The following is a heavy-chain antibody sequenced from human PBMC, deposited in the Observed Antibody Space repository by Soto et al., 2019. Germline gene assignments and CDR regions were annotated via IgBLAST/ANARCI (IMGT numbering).Heavy chain of an antibody. CDR3: ARGYSSSWYYFDY. J-gene: IGHJ4*02. CDR1: GFTFDDYA. V-gene: IGHV3-9*01. D-gene: IGHD6-13*01. CDR2: ISWNSGSI. Sequence: GGSLRLSCAASGFTFDDYAMHWVRQAPGKGLEWVSGISWNSGSIGYADSVKGRFTISRDNAKNSLYLQMNSLRAEDTALYYCARGYSSSWYYFDYWGQGTLVTVSS.